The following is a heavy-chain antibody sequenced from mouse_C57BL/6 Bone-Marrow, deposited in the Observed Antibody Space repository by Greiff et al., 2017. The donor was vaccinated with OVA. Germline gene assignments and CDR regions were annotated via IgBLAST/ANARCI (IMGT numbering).Heavy chain of an antibody. V-gene: IGHV14-4*01. CDR3: TTFTTVVARAY. CDR1: GFNIKDDY. J-gene: IGHJ3*01. D-gene: IGHD1-1*01. Sequence: VQLKESGAELVRPGASVKLSCTASGFNIKDDYTHWVKQRPEQGLEWIGWIDPENGDTEYASKFQGKATITADTSSNTAYLQLSSLTSEDTAVYYCTTFTTVVARAYWGQGTLVTVSA. CDR2: IDPENGDT.